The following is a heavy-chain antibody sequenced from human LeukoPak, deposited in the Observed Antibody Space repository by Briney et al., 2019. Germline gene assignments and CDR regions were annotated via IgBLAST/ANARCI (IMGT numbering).Heavy chain of an antibody. J-gene: IGHJ4*02. D-gene: IGHD6-19*01. CDR2: TYYRSKWYN. V-gene: IGHV6-1*01. Sequence: SQTLSLTCAISGDSVSSNSAAWNWIRPSPSRGLEWLGSTYYRSKWYNDYAVSVKSRITINPDTSKNQFSLQLNSVTPEDTAVYYCAREFEGYSSGPGVCDYWGQGTLVTVSS. CDR1: GDSVSSNSAA. CDR3: AREFEGYSSGPGVCDY.